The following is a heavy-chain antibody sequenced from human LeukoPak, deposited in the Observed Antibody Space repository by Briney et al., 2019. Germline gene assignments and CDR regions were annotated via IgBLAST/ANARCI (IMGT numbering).Heavy chain of an antibody. J-gene: IGHJ4*02. V-gene: IGHV3-30*04. D-gene: IGHD4-17*01. CDR2: ISYDGTNK. Sequence: PGGSLRLSCAASGFNFRDSAMHWVRQPPGKGLEGVAVISYDGTNKYYADSVKGRLTISRDNTKNTLSLQLNSRTLEHTAVYYCAADYGDYLSPSDWGGGTLVTVSP. CDR1: GFNFRDSA. CDR3: AADYGDYLSPSD.